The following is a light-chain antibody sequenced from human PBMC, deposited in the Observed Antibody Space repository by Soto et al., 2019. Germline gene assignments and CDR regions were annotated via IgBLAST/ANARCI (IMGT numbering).Light chain of an antibody. J-gene: IGKJ5*01. CDR2: DAS. CDR3: QQRSNWPPVIT. CDR1: QSFSGY. Sequence: DILLTQSSATLSLSPGERATLSCRASQSFSGYLAWYQQKPGQAPRLLIYDASKRATGIPARFSGRGSGTDFTLTISSLEPEDFAVYYCQQRSNWPPVITFGQGTRLEIK. V-gene: IGKV3-11*01.